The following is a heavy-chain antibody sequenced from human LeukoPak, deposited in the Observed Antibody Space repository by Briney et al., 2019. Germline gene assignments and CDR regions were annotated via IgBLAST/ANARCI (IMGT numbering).Heavy chain of an antibody. Sequence: SETLSLTCAVYGGSFSGYYWSWIRQPPGKGLEWIGEINHSGSTSYNPSLKSRVTISVDTSKNQSSLKLNSVTAADTAVYYCARGLRDWGQGTLVTVSS. J-gene: IGHJ4*02. CDR2: INHSGST. CDR1: GGSFSGYY. CDR3: ARGLRD. V-gene: IGHV4-34*01.